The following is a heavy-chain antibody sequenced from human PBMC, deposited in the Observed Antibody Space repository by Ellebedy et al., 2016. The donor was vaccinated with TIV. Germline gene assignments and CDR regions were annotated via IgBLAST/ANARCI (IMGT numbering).Heavy chain of an antibody. J-gene: IGHJ5*02. CDR1: GDFLTNGGYS. CDR2: IYDHGAT. V-gene: IGHV4-30-2*01. CDR3: TRSNYAWVSA. D-gene: IGHD4-11*01. Sequence: MPSETLSLTCAVSGDFLTNGGYSWSWIRQPPGKGLEWIGYIYDHGATYYNPSLKSRVTLSVDRSKNQFSLMLTSVTAADTAMYYCTRSNYAWVSAWGRGTLVTVSS.